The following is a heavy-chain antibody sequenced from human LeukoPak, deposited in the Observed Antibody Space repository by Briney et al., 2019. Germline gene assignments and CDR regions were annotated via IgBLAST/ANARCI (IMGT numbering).Heavy chain of an antibody. CDR3: ARDRTAAGYFQH. D-gene: IGHD1-14*01. J-gene: IGHJ1*01. CDR2: IYYSGST. CDR1: GGSISSGGYY. Sequence: SETLSLTCTVSGGSISSGGYYWSWIRQHPGKGLEWIGYIYYSGSTYYNPSLKGRVTISVDTSKNQFSLKLSSVTAADTAVYYCARDRTAAGYFQHGGQGTLVTVSS. V-gene: IGHV4-31*03.